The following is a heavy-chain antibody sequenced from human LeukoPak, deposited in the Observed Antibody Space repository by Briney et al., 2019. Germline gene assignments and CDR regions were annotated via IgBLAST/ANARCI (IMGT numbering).Heavy chain of an antibody. Sequence: PGGSLRLSCAATGLTFSSYAMSWVRQAPGKGLEWVSAISGSGGSTYYADSVKGRFTISRDNSKNTLYLQMNSLRAEDTAVYYCAKDRYGDYGLCDYWGQGTLVTVSS. V-gene: IGHV3-23*01. D-gene: IGHD4-17*01. CDR2: ISGSGGST. J-gene: IGHJ4*02. CDR1: GLTFSSYA. CDR3: AKDRYGDYGLCDY.